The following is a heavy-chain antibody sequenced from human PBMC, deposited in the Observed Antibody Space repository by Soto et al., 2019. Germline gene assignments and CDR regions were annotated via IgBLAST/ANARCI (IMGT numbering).Heavy chain of an antibody. J-gene: IGHJ6*02. CDR2: MNPNSGNT. CDR3: ARVELWAHYYYYGMDV. V-gene: IGHV1-8*01. D-gene: IGHD5-18*01. CDR1: GYTFTSYD. Sequence: QVQLVQSGAEVKKPGASVKVSCKASGYTFTSYDINWVRQATGQGLEWMGWMNPNSGNTAYAHKVQGRVTMTRNTRIXXAYMEMSSLRSEETAVYYCARVELWAHYYYYGMDVWGQGTTVTVSS.